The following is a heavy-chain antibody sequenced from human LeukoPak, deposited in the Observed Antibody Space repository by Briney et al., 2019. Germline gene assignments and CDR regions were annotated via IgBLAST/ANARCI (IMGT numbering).Heavy chain of an antibody. CDR3: ARDRSSFFFDY. CDR1: GFTFSRYW. Sequence: GGSLRLSCAASGFTFSRYWMSWGRQAPGTGVGWVANIKHDGGEKYYVDSVKGRFTISRDNAKNSLYLQMNSLRAEDTAVYYCARDRSSFFFDYWGQGTLVTVSS. D-gene: IGHD6-6*01. CDR2: IKHDGGEK. J-gene: IGHJ4*02. V-gene: IGHV3-7*01.